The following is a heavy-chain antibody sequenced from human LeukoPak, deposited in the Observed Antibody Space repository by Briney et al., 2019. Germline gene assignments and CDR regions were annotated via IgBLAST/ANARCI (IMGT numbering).Heavy chain of an antibody. CDR1: EFTFSSYA. J-gene: IGHJ6*02. V-gene: IGHV3-23*01. CDR2: ISASGGST. Sequence: GGSLRLSCSASEFTFSSYAMQWVRQPPGKGLEWVSGISASGGSTWYADSVKGRFTISRDNSKNTLYLQMNSLTADDTAVYYCAKYVNTKGPPYALDVWGQGTTVTVSS. CDR3: AKYVNTKGPPYALDV. D-gene: IGHD2/OR15-2a*01.